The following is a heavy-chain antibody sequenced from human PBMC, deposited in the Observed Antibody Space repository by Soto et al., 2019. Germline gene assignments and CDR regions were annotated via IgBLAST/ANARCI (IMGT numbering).Heavy chain of an antibody. V-gene: IGHV3-23*01. D-gene: IGHD3-16*01. Sequence: EVQLLESGGGLVQPGGSLRLSCAASGFTFTSYAMTWVRQAPGKGLEWVSTISDSGGSTFYADSVKGRFTISRDNSINALYLQMSSLRAGDTAVYYCARSWGWSPGSDYWGQGTLVTVSS. CDR2: ISDSGGST. CDR3: ARSWGWSPGSDY. J-gene: IGHJ4*02. CDR1: GFTFTSYA.